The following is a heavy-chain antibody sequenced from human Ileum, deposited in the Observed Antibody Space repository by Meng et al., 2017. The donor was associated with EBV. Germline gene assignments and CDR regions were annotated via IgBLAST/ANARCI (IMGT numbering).Heavy chain of an antibody. V-gene: IGHV4-4*02. Sequence: GELVGSGAGLGRPWGTGSPTCTVSGGSVNGHPWWSWVRQPPGEGLEWIGQIYHSGATNYNPSLKSRVTISVDTSENQFSLELNSVTAADTAVYYCARIPYGDIYSAYFDYWSPGTLVTVSS. CDR2: IYHSGAT. CDR3: ARIPYGDIYSAYFDY. J-gene: IGHJ4*02. CDR1: GGSVNGHPW. D-gene: IGHD2-21*02.